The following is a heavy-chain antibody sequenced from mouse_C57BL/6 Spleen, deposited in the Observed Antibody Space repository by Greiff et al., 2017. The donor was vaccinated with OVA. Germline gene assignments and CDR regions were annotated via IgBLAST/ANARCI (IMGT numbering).Heavy chain of an antibody. Sequence: VQLQQSGPELVKPGASVKISCKASGYAFSSSWMNWVKQRPGKGLEWIGRIYPGDGDTNYNGKFKGKATLTADKSSSTAYMQLSSRTSEDSAVYFCARQLRLPWFAYWGQGTLVTVSA. CDR3: ARQLRLPWFAY. J-gene: IGHJ3*01. D-gene: IGHD3-2*02. V-gene: IGHV1-82*01. CDR2: IYPGDGDT. CDR1: GYAFSSSW.